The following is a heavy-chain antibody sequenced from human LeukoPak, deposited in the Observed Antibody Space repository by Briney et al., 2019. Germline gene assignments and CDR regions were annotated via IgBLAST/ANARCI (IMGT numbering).Heavy chain of an antibody. Sequence: PSETLSLTCAVYGGSFSGYYWSWIRQPPGKGLEWIGEINHSGSTNYNPSLKSRVTISVDTSKNQFSLKLSSVTAADTAVYYCARGMGDSSGYYYGYYFDYWGQGTLVTVSS. V-gene: IGHV4-34*01. CDR3: ARGMGDSSGYYYGYYFDY. CDR2: INHSGST. CDR1: GGSFSGYY. J-gene: IGHJ4*02. D-gene: IGHD3-22*01.